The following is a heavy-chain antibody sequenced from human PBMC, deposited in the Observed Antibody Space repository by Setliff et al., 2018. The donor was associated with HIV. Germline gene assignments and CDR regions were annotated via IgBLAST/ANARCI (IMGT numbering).Heavy chain of an antibody. J-gene: IGHJ5*02. Sequence: SVKVSCKAAGGTFSGHAINWVRQAPGQGVGWMGEIIPLFGTAHYAQRFKGRVTITADASTNTAYMELSRLKSADTAVYYFARAPAHEHSTGWYSSSNRFDPWGQGTLVTVSS. CDR1: GGTFSGHA. V-gene: IGHV1-69*13. D-gene: IGHD6-19*01. CDR3: ARAPAHEHSTGWYSSSNRFDP. CDR2: IIPLFGTA.